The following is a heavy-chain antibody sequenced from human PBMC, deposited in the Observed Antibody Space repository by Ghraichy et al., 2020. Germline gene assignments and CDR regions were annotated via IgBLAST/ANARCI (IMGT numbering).Heavy chain of an antibody. CDR2: ISAYNGNT. V-gene: IGHV1-18*01. D-gene: IGHD5-12*01. CDR3: ARDHWSSGYVREDAFDI. Sequence: ASVKVSYKASGYTFTSYGISWVRQAPGQGLEWMGWISAYNGNTNYAQKLQGRVTMTTDTSTSTAYMELRSLRSDDTAVYYCARDHWSSGYVREDAFDIWGQGTMVTVSS. J-gene: IGHJ3*02. CDR1: GYTFTSYG.